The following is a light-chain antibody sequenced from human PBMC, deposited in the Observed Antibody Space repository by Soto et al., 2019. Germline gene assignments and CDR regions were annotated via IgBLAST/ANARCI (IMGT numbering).Light chain of an antibody. V-gene: IGLV2-23*01. J-gene: IGLJ3*02. CDR2: ENT. Sequence: QSVLTQPASVSGSPGRSVTISCTGTRCDVGSDYLVHWYQQLPGKAPKLVIYENTKRPSGVPNRFSGSKSGNTASLAISGLQAEDEDDYYCWASAGGGTLMFGGGTKVTVL. CDR1: RCDVGSDYL. CDR3: WASAGGGTLM.